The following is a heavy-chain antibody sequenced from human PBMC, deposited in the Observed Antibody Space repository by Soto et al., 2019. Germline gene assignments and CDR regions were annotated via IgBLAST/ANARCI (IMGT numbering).Heavy chain of an antibody. CDR1: GGSISSSNW. CDR2: IYHSGST. CDR3: ARDGSITMVRGAVND. Sequence: QVQLQESGPGLVKPSGTLSLTCAVSGGSISSSNWWSWVRQPPGKGLEWIGAIYHSGSTNYKQSLKRRVTISVDNSKNQFSLKLSSVTAADTAVYYCARDGSITMVRGAVNDWGQGTLVTVSS. D-gene: IGHD3-10*01. J-gene: IGHJ4*02. V-gene: IGHV4-4*02.